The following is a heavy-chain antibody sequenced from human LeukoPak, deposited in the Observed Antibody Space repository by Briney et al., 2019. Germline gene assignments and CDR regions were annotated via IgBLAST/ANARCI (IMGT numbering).Heavy chain of an antibody. CDR3: ARAPQLWFGEWVWFDP. V-gene: IGHV4-61*02. CDR2: IYTSGST. D-gene: IGHD3-10*01. J-gene: IGHJ5*02. CDR1: GGSISSGSYY. Sequence: PSETLSLTCTVSGGSISSGSYYWSWIRQPAGKGLEWIGRIYTSGSTNYNPSLKSRLTISVDTSKDHFSLKLSSVTAADTAVYYCARAPQLWFGEWVWFDPWGQGTLVTVSS.